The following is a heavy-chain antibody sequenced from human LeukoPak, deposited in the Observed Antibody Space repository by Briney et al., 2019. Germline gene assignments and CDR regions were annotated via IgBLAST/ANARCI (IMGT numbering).Heavy chain of an antibody. CDR1: GFTFSSYS. J-gene: IGHJ5*02. CDR3: ARGSGYCTTTTCPGWFDP. V-gene: IGHV3-21*06. Sequence: GGSLRLSCAASGFTFSSYSMNWVRQAPGKGLEWVSSISSTSTYIYYADSVKGRFTVSRDNAKNSLFLKMNSLRAEDTAVYYCARGSGYCTTTTCPGWFDPWGQGTLVTVSS. D-gene: IGHD2-2*01. CDR2: ISSTSTYI.